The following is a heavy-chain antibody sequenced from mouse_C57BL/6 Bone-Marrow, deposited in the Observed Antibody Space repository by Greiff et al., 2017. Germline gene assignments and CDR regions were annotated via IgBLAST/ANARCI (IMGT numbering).Heavy chain of an antibody. CDR1: GFSLTSSG. J-gene: IGHJ4*01. Sequence: VMLVESGPGLVAPSQSLSITCTVSGFSLTSSGVSWVRQPPGKGLEWLGLIWGAGSANYHSALISRLSISKDNSKSQCFLKLKSLQTDDTATYYCAKQGSMMVTDYAMDYWGQGTSVTVSS. V-gene: IGHV2-3*01. CDR2: IWGAGSA. D-gene: IGHD2-3*01. CDR3: AKQGSMMVTDYAMDY.